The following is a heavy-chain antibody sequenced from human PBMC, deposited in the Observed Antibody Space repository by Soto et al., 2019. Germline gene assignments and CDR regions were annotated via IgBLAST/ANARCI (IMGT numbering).Heavy chain of an antibody. CDR1: GFTFSSYA. J-gene: IGHJ4*02. D-gene: IGHD6-13*01. CDR2: ISGSGGST. V-gene: IGHV3-23*01. Sequence: EVQLLESGGGLVQPGGSLRLSCAASGFTFSSYAMSWVRQSPGKGLEWVSAISGSGGSTYYADSVKGRFIISRDNSKNTLYLQMNSLRAEDTAVYYCAKESYSSSWPPEVDYWGQGTLVTVSS. CDR3: AKESYSSSWPPEVDY.